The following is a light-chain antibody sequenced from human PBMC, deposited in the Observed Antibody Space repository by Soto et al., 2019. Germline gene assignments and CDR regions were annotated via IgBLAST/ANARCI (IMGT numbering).Light chain of an antibody. CDR2: EVS. J-gene: IGLJ2*01. CDR1: SSDVGGYNY. V-gene: IGLV2-14*01. Sequence: QSALTQPASVSGSPGQSITISCTGTSSDVGGYNYVSWYKQHPGKAPKLMIHEVSNRPSGVSPRFSGSKSGNTASLTISGLQADGEADYYCSSCTSSNTVIFGGGTKLTVL. CDR3: SSCTSSNTVI.